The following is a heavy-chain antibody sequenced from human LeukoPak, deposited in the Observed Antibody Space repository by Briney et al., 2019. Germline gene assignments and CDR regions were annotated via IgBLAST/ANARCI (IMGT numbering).Heavy chain of an antibody. CDR1: GFTFSSYA. Sequence: GGSLRLSCAASGFTFSSYAMSWVRQAPGKGLEWVSGIIDSGDGTYYADSVKGRFTISRDNSKNTLYLQMNTLRAEDTALYCCANGIYFPRCYFDYWGQGTLVTVSS. CDR3: ANGIYFPRCYFDY. V-gene: IGHV3-23*01. J-gene: IGHJ4*02. D-gene: IGHD1-26*01. CDR2: IIDSGDGT.